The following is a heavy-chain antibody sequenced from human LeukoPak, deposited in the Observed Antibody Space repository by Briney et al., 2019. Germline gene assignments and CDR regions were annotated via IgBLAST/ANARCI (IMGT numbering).Heavy chain of an antibody. CDR2: INLNSGVT. CDR1: GYTFTDYY. V-gene: IGHV1-2*02. J-gene: IGHJ6*02. Sequence: GSVKVSCKASGYTFTDYYIHWGRQGPGQGLEWMGWINLNSGVTNYPQKFQGRVTMTRDTSISTAYLELSRLRSDDTAVYYCARDGGMDVWGQGTTVTVSS. CDR3: ARDGGMDV.